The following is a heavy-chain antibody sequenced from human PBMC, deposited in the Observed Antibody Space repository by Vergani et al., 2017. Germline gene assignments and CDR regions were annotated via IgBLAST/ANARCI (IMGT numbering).Heavy chain of an antibody. V-gene: IGHV1-18*01. Sequence: QVQLVQSGAEVKKPGASVKVSCKASGYTFTNCGITWVRQAPGQGLEWMGWISAYNGNTNSAQKLQGRVTMTTDTSTSTAYLGLRSLTSDDTAVYYCARDLLRLGELSFPDYWGQGTLVTVSS. CDR1: GYTFTNCG. J-gene: IGHJ4*02. D-gene: IGHD3-16*02. CDR3: ARDLLRLGELSFPDY. CDR2: ISAYNGNT.